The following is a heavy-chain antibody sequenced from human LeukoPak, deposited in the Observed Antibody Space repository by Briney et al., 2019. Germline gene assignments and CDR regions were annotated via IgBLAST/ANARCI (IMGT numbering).Heavy chain of an antibody. CDR3: ARDYGPWSYINY. CDR2: IKQDGSEK. Sequence: HPGGSLRLSCAASGFTLSGYWMSWVRQAPGKGLEWVANIKQDGSEKYYVDSVKGRFTISRDNAKNSLYLQMNSLRAEDTAVYYCARDYGPWSYINYWGQGTLVTVSS. CDR1: GFTLSGYW. V-gene: IGHV3-7*01. D-gene: IGHD3-10*01. J-gene: IGHJ4*02.